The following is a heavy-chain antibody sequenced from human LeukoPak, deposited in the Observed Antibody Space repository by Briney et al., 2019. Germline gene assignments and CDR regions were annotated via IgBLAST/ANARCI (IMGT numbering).Heavy chain of an antibody. J-gene: IGHJ5*02. CDR1: GFTFSSYA. CDR2: IRYDGSNE. Sequence: GGSLRLSCAASGFTFSSYAMHWARQAPGKGLEWVAFIRYDGSNERYAESVKGRFTISRDNSKNTVYLQMNSLRGEDTAVYFCAKDGGSWSNWFDPWGQGTLVTVSS. V-gene: IGHV3-30*02. CDR3: AKDGGSWSNWFDP. D-gene: IGHD6-13*01.